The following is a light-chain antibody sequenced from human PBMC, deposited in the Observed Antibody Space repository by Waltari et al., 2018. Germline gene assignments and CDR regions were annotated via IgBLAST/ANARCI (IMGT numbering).Light chain of an antibody. V-gene: IGKV1-39*01. J-gene: IGKJ1*01. CDR1: QIISNY. Sequence: DIQVTQSPSSLSASVGDRVTITSRARQIISNYLNWYQQKPGKAPKLLIYAASSLQSGVPSRFSGSGSGTDFTLTISSLQPEDFATYYCQQSYSTLWTFGQGTKVEIK. CDR3: QQSYSTLWT. CDR2: AAS.